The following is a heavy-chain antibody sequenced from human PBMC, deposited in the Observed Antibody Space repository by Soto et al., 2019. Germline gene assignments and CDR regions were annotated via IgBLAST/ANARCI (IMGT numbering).Heavy chain of an antibody. Sequence: ASVKVSCKASGYTFTSYGISWVRQAPGQGLERMGWISAYNGNTNYAQKLQGRVTMTTDTSTSTAYMELRSLRSDDTAVYYCACTICGVSRWVCAALDVWGQGTTVTVSS. CDR1: GYTFTSYG. J-gene: IGHJ6*02. D-gene: IGHD3-3*01. CDR2: ISAYNGNT. CDR3: ACTICGVSRWVCAALDV. V-gene: IGHV1-18*01.